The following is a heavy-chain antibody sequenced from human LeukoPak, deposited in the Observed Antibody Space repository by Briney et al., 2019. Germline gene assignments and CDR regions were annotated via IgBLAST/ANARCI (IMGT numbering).Heavy chain of an antibody. Sequence: SVKVSCKASGGTFSSYAISWVRQAPGQGLEWMGRIIPILGIANYAQKFQGRVTITADKSTSTAYMELSSLRSEDTAVYYCALSQQPTSGYYYYGMDVWGQGTTVTVSS. D-gene: IGHD6-13*01. CDR3: ALSQQPTSGYYYYGMDV. CDR1: GGTFSSYA. CDR2: IIPILGIA. J-gene: IGHJ6*02. V-gene: IGHV1-69*04.